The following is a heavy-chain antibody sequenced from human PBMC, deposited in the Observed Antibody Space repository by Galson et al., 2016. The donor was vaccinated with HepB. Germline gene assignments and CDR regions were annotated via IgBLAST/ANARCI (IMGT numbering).Heavy chain of an antibody. V-gene: IGHV3-23*01. CDR2: ISGNARST. D-gene: IGHD1-7*01. J-gene: IGHJ4*02. CDR3: AKDLSYWNSPFFDY. Sequence: SLRLSCAVSGFSFSTYWMTWVRQAPGKGLEWVSSISGNARSTYYADSVKGRFTISRDNSKNTLYLQVNSLRAEDTAVYYCAKDLSYWNSPFFDYWGQGTLVTVSS. CDR1: GFSFSTYW.